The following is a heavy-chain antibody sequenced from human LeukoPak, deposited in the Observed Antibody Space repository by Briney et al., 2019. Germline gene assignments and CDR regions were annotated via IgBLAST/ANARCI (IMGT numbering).Heavy chain of an antibody. V-gene: IGHV5-51*01. D-gene: IGHD6-19*01. CDR2: IHPGDSNT. Sequence: NHGESLKISCKGSGYRFTSYSIGWVRQMPGKGLEWMGIIHPGDSNTRYSPSFQGQVTISADKSITTAYLQWSSLKASDTAMYYCASTIPYSSGWYGSYWGQRTLVTVSS. J-gene: IGHJ4*02. CDR1: GYRFTSYS. CDR3: ASTIPYSSGWYGSY.